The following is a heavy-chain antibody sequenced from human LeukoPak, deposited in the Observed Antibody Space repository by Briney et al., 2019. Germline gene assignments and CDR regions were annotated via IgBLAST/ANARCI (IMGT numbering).Heavy chain of an antibody. CDR1: GFTFSSYE. Sequence: PGGSLRLSCAASGFTFSSYEMNWVRQAPGKGLEWVSYITSSGSTIYYADSVKGRFTISRDNSKNTLYLQMNSLRAEDTAVYYCAKDRCAPPGCYYYMDVWGKGTTVTVSS. J-gene: IGHJ6*03. D-gene: IGHD3-10*01. V-gene: IGHV3-48*03. CDR2: ITSSGSTI. CDR3: AKDRCAPPGCYYYMDV.